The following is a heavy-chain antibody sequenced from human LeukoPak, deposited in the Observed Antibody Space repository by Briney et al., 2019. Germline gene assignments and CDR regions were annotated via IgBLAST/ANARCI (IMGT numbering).Heavy chain of an antibody. CDR3: ARIRAPSSFGQRESDY. CDR1: GYTFTSYY. J-gene: IGHJ4*02. D-gene: IGHD3-3*02. Sequence: ASVKVSCKASGYTFTSYYMHWVRQAPGQGLEWMGWINTNTRNPTYARGFTGRFVFSLDTSVSTAYLQISSLKAEDTAVYYCARIRAPSSFGQRESDYWGQGTLVTVSS. CDR2: INTNTRNP. V-gene: IGHV7-4-1*02.